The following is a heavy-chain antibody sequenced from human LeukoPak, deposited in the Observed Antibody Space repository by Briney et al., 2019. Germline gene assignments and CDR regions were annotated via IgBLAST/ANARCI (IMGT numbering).Heavy chain of an antibody. CDR2: IRYDGSNK. Sequence: PGGSLRLSCAASGFIFNTYVMHWVRQAPGKGLEWLAFIRYDGSNKNYAGSVKGRFTISRDNTKNSLYLQMNSLRAEDTAVYYCAKDGGSDPDSFDIWGQGTMVTVSS. D-gene: IGHD2-15*01. CDR1: GFIFNTYV. CDR3: AKDGGSDPDSFDI. J-gene: IGHJ3*02. V-gene: IGHV3-30*02.